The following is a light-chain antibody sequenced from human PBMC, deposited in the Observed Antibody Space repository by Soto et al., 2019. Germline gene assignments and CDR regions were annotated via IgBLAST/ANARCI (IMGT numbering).Light chain of an antibody. CDR1: LSVSSY. Sequence: EIVLTPSSATLSLSPGESSTLSDMASLSVSSYLAWYQQKPGQAPRLLIYDASNRATGLPARFSGSGSGTDFTLTISSLEPEDFAVYYGQQRSNWTPITFGQGNRRDIK. V-gene: IGKV3-11*01. CDR2: DAS. J-gene: IGKJ5*01. CDR3: QQRSNWTPIT.